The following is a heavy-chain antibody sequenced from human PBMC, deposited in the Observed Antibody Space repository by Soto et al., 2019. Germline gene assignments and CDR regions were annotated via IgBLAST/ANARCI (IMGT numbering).Heavy chain of an antibody. CDR2: IYDTETA. D-gene: IGHD1-26*01. V-gene: IGHV4-31*01. CDR1: GGSVSSGGYY. J-gene: IGHJ3*01. Sequence: QVQLQESGPGLVKPSQTLSLTCTVSGGSVSSGGYYWNWIRQHPGKGLEWIGYIYDTETAYYNPSLKSQPTISLDTSKTQSSLKTGSVTPADTAVYYCARENLGAVVHAAFNLWGQGKMVTISS. CDR3: ARENLGAVVHAAFNL.